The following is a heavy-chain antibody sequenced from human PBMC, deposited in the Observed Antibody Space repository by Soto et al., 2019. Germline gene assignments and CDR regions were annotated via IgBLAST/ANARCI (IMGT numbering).Heavy chain of an antibody. CDR3: ATVATGSYDWFDP. D-gene: IGHD1-26*01. Sequence: EVQLLESGGALVQPGGSLRLSCAASGFAFSSYWMHCVRQAPGKGLVWVSRINGDGSRTSYADSVKGRFTISRDNAKNTLHLQMTSLRAEDTAVYYFATVATGSYDWFDPWGQGILVTVSS. CDR2: INGDGSRT. V-gene: IGHV3-74*01. CDR1: GFAFSSYW. J-gene: IGHJ5*02.